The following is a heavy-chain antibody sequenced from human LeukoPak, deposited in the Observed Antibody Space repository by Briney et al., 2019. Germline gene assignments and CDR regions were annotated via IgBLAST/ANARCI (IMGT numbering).Heavy chain of an antibody. CDR3: ARGDWYGGNYYYYYMDV. D-gene: IGHD4-23*01. V-gene: IGHV4-59*01. CDR1: GGSISSYY. J-gene: IGHJ6*03. Sequence: PSETLSLTCTVSGGSISSYYWSWIRQPPGKGLEWIGYIYYSGSTNYNPSLKSRVTISVDTSKNQFSLKLSSVTAADTAVYYCARGDWYGGNYYYYYMDVWGKGTTVTVSS. CDR2: IYYSGST.